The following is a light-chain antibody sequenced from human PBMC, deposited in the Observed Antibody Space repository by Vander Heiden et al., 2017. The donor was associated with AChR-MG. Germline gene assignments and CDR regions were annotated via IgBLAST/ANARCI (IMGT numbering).Light chain of an antibody. CDR2: DAS. J-gene: IGKJ4*01. CDR3: QHYYNLPLT. V-gene: IGKV1-33*01. CDR1: QDISKY. Sequence: IQITQPPSSLSASVGDRVTITCQASQDISKYLNWYQQKPGKAPKLLIYDASNLQTGVPSRFSGSGSGTDFTFTISSLQPEDIATYYCQHYYNLPLTFGGGTKVEIK.